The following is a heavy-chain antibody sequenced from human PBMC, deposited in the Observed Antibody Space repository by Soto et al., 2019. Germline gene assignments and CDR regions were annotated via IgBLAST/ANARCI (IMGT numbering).Heavy chain of an antibody. CDR1: GDSVSSNSAA. CDR3: ASSRDSGYEDYYYFDY. J-gene: IGHJ4*02. Sequence: SQTLSLTCAISGDSVSSNSAAWNWIRQSPSRGLEWLGRTYYRSKWYNDYAVSVKSRITINPDTSKNQFSLQLNSVTPEDTAVYYCASSRDSGYEDYYYFDYWGQGTPVTVSS. CDR2: TYYRSKWYN. V-gene: IGHV6-1*01. D-gene: IGHD5-12*01.